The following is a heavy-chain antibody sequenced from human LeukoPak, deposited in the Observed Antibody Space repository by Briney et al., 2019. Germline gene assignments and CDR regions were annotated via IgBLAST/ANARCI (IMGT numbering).Heavy chain of an antibody. Sequence: SQTLSLTCTVSGGSISSGGYYWSWIRQHPGKGLEWIGYIYYSGSTYYNPSLKSRITISVDTSKNQFSLELTSVTAADTAVYYCVRDPTTTRGAFDIWGQGIMVTVSS. CDR1: GGSISSGGYY. V-gene: IGHV4-31*03. D-gene: IGHD1-1*01. CDR3: VRDPTTTRGAFDI. J-gene: IGHJ3*02. CDR2: IYYSGST.